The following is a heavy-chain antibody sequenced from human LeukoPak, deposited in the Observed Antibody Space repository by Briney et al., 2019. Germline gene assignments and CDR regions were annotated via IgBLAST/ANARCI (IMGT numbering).Heavy chain of an antibody. J-gene: IGHJ4*02. V-gene: IGHV4-4*07. CDR3: TIGSSSGSLAY. D-gene: IGHD2-15*01. CDR1: GASVNDNY. Sequence: SGTLSLTCTVSGASVNDNYWGWSRQPAGKTLEWIGRIYTDGSTNYNPSLKSRVAISVDTSTNQFSLFLRSVTAADTAIYYCTIGSSSGSLAYRGQGTLVTVSS. CDR2: IYTDGST.